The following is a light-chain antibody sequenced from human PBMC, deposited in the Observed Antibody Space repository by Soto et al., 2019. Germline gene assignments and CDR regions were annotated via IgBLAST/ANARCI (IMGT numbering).Light chain of an antibody. J-gene: IGKJ1*01. CDR2: AAS. Sequence: DIQMTQSPSTLSASVGDRVTITSRASQSISSYLNWYKQKPGKAPKLLIYAASSLQSGVPSRFSVSGSGTDFTLTISSLQPEDFATYYCQQSYSTPQTFGQGTKVEIK. V-gene: IGKV1-39*01. CDR3: QQSYSTPQT. CDR1: QSISSY.